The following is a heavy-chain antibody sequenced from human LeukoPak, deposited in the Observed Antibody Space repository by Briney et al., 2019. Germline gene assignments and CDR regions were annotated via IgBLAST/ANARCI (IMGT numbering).Heavy chain of an antibody. D-gene: IGHD6-13*01. Sequence: ASVKVSCKASGYTFTGYHIHWVRQAPGQGLEWMGRINPCSGDTNFAQKFQGRVTMTRDTSITTAYMDLSRLTPDDTAVYFCARDQGSLTRSWYTGYWGQGTQVTVSS. CDR3: ARDQGSLTRSWYTGY. CDR1: GYTFTGYH. CDR2: INPCSGDT. V-gene: IGHV1-2*06. J-gene: IGHJ4*02.